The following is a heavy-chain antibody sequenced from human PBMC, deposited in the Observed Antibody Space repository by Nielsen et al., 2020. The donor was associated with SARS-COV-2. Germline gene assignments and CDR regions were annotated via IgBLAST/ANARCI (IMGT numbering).Heavy chain of an antibody. CDR1: GFSLRPYA. CDR3: ARVEGEWELPGAFDI. J-gene: IGHJ3*02. D-gene: IGHD1-26*01. Sequence: GGSLRLSCVVSGFSLRPYAMHWVRQAPGKGLEWVAVISYDGSNKYYADSVKGRFTISRDNSKNTLYLQMNSLRAEDTAVYYCARVEGEWELPGAFDIWGQGTMVTVSS. V-gene: IGHV3-30-3*01. CDR2: ISYDGSNK.